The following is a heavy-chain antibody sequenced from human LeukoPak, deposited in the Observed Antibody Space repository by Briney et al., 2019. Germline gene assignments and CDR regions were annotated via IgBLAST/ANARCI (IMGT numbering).Heavy chain of an antibody. D-gene: IGHD3-9*01. CDR2: SSAYNGDT. CDR3: TRDLGTYTSYNSIFFEY. J-gene: IGHJ4*02. V-gene: IGHV1-18*01. Sequence: ASVKVSYKVSGYTLTELSMHWVRQAPGQGLEWMGWSSAYNGDTKYAQKFQGRVTMTTDTSTSTAYMELRSLRSDDTAVFYCTRDLGTYTSYNSIFFEYWGQGTLVTVSS. CDR1: GYTLTELS.